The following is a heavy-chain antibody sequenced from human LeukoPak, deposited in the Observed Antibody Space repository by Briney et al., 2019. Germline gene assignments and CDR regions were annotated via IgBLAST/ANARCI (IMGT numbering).Heavy chain of an antibody. CDR2: INHSGST. CDR3: ARAFTYYYGSGSYFGFDY. J-gene: IGHJ4*02. D-gene: IGHD3-10*01. V-gene: IGHV4-34*01. Sequence: SETLSLTCAVYGGSFSGYYWSWIRQPPGKGLERIGEINHSGSTNYNPSLKSRVTISVDTSKNQFSLKLSSVTAADTAVYYCARAFTYYYGSGSYFGFDYWGQGTLVTVSS. CDR1: GGSFSGYY.